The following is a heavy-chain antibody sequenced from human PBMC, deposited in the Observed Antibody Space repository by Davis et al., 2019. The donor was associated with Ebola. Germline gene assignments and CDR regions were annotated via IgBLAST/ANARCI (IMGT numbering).Heavy chain of an antibody. CDR2: VYPGDSDT. CDR1: GYIFSNYW. D-gene: IGHD4-23*01. V-gene: IGHV5-51*01. CDR3: AKPLHGDYAGIDL. Sequence: GESLKTSCPSSGYIFSNYWIGWVRQMPGKGLEWMGIVYPGDSDTRYNPSFQGQVTMSADKSINTAHLHWSSLKASDNAMYYWAKPLHGDYAGIDLWGQGTLVTVSS. J-gene: IGHJ4*02.